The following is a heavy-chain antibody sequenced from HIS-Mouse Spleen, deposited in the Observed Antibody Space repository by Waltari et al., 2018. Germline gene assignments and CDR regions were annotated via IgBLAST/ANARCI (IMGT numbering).Heavy chain of an antibody. D-gene: IGHD6-13*01. V-gene: IGHV4-39*07. Sequence: QLQLQESGPGLVKPSETLSLTCTLSGGSISSSSYYWGWIRPPPGKGLEWIGSIYYSGSTYYNPSLKSRVTISVDTSKNQFSLKLSSVTAADTAVYYCAREIPYSSSWYDWYFDLWGRGTLVTVSS. J-gene: IGHJ2*01. CDR2: IYYSGST. CDR1: GGSISSSSYY. CDR3: AREIPYSSSWYDWYFDL.